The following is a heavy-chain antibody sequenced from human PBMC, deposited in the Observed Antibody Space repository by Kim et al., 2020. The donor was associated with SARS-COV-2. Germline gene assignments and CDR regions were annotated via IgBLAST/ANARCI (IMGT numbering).Heavy chain of an antibody. CDR1: GYTLTELS. J-gene: IGHJ4*02. V-gene: IGHV1-24*01. CDR3: ATSPYYYGSGSYSDFDY. D-gene: IGHD3-10*01. CDR2: FDPEDGET. Sequence: ASVKVSCKVSGYTLTELSMHWVRQAPGKGLEWMGGFDPEDGETIYAQKFQGRVTMTEDTSTDTAYMELSSLRSEDTAVYYCATSPYYYGSGSYSDFDYWGQGTLVTVSS.